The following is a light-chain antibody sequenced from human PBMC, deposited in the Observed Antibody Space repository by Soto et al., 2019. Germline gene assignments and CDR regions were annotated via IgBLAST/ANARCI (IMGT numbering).Light chain of an antibody. J-gene: IGKJ1*01. CDR3: QRTYNASTWT. CDR2: AAS. Sequence: DIQMTQSPSSLSASVGDRVTITCRASQSISSYLNWYQQKPGKAPKLLIYAASSLQSGVPSRFSGSGSGTDFTLTISSLQPEDVATYYGQRTYNASTWTFGQGTKVDIK. V-gene: IGKV1-39*01. CDR1: QSISSY.